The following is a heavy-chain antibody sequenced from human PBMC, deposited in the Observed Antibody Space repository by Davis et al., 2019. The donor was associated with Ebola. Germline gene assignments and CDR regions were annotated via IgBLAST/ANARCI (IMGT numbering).Heavy chain of an antibody. Sequence: SLKISCASSGFTFDDYVMHWVRQVPGKGLEWVSGISWNSGSKVYADSVKGRFTISRDNAKNSLYLQMNSLRLEDTALYYCAKSGGSGGLGKTWFDPWGQGTLVTVSS. V-gene: IGHV3-9*01. CDR2: ISWNSGSK. J-gene: IGHJ5*02. CDR1: GFTFDDYV. D-gene: IGHD2-15*01. CDR3: AKSGGSGGLGKTWFDP.